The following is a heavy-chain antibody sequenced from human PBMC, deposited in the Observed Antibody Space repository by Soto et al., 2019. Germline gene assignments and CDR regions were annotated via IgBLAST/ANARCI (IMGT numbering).Heavy chain of an antibody. Sequence: QVQLVQSGAEVKKPGASVKVSCKASGYTFTNFGISWVRQAPGQGLEWMGWISAYNGNTNYPQNFHGRVTLATNTYTNTGCMGLRRLRSDGTAVDDCERGGTAFASWAQGTLVTLSS. CDR2: ISAYNGNT. CDR1: GYTFTNFG. J-gene: IGHJ4*02. V-gene: IGHV1-18*01. CDR3: ERGGTAFAS. D-gene: IGHD2-21*02.